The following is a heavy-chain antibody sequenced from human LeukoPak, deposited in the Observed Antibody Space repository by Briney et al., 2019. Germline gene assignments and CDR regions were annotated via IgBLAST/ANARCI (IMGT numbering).Heavy chain of an antibody. D-gene: IGHD3-10*01. CDR3: TRRPGFGELPLGGDAFDI. V-gene: IGHV3-30*07. CDR1: GFTFSSYA. J-gene: IGHJ3*02. CDR2: ISYDGSNK. Sequence: GRSLRLSCAASGFTFSSYAMHWVRQAPGKGLEWVAVISYDGSNKYYADSVKGRFTISRDNSKNTAYLQMNSLKTEDTAVYYCTRRPGFGELPLGGDAFDIRGQGTMVTVSS.